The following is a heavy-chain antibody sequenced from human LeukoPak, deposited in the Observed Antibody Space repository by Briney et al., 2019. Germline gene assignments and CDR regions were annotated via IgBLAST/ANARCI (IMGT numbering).Heavy chain of an antibody. CDR2: ISGSGGST. V-gene: IGHV3-23*01. J-gene: IGHJ5*02. D-gene: IGHD6-13*01. Sequence: PGGSLRLSCAASGFTFSSYAMSWVRRAPGKGLEWVSAISGSGGSTYYADSVKGRFTISRDNSKNTLYLQMNSLRAEDTAVYYCAKAWVAAAGGDNWFDPWGQGTLVTVSS. CDR1: GFTFSSYA. CDR3: AKAWVAAAGGDNWFDP.